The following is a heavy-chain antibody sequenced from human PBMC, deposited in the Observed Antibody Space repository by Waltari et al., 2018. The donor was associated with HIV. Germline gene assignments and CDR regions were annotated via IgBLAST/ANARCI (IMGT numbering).Heavy chain of an antibody. CDR3: ARDPEPAYYDSSGLSWYFDL. CDR2: ISAYNGNT. D-gene: IGHD3-22*01. Sequence: QVQLVQSGAEVKKPGASVKVSCKASGYTFTSYGISWVRQAPGQGLEWMGWISAYNGNTNYAQKLQGRVTMTTDTSTSTAYMELRSLRSDDTAVYYCARDPEPAYYDSSGLSWYFDLWGRGTLVTVSS. V-gene: IGHV1-18*01. J-gene: IGHJ2*01. CDR1: GYTFTSYG.